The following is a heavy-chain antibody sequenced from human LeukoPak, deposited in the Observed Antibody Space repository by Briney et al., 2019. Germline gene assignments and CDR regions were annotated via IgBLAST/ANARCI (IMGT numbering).Heavy chain of an antibody. J-gene: IGHJ4*02. CDR2: ISDSGGRT. CDR1: GFTFSSFA. Sequence: GSLRLSCAASGFTFSSFAMSWARLAPGKGLEWVSTISDSGGRTHHADSGKGRFTISRDNSKSTLYLQMNSLRPEDTAVYYCDGADFWGQGTLVTVSS. V-gene: IGHV3-23*01. D-gene: IGHD3-16*01. CDR3: DGADF.